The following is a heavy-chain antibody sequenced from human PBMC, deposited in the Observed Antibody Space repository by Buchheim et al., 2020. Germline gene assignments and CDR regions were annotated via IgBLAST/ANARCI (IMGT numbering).Heavy chain of an antibody. CDR2: INWNGGST. J-gene: IGHJ4*02. CDR1: GFTFDDYG. CDR3: AMFNDYVWGSYRSPFDY. D-gene: IGHD3-16*02. V-gene: IGHV3-20*04. Sequence: EVQLVESGGGVVRPGGSLRLSCAASGFTFDDYGMSWVRQAPGKGLEWVSGINWNGGSTGYADSVKGRFTISRDNAKNSLYLQINSLRAEDRALYYCAMFNDYVWGSYRSPFDYWGQGTL.